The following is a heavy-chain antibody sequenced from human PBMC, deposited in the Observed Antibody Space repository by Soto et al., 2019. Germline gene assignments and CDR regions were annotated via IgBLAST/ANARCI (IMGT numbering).Heavy chain of an antibody. J-gene: IGHJ4*02. V-gene: IGHV3-23*01. Sequence: GGSLRLSCAASGFTFSTYAMSWVRQAPGKGLEWVSGISVSGDNTYYPDSVKGRFTISRDNSKNTLYLQMNNLRAEDTAVYYCADGGEWSFNFVYWGQGTLVTVSS. CDR3: ADGGEWSFNFVY. CDR2: ISVSGDNT. CDR1: GFTFSTYA. D-gene: IGHD3-3*01.